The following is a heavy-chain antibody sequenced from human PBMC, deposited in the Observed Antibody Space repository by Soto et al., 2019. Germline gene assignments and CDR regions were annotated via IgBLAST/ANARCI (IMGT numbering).Heavy chain of an antibody. D-gene: IGHD3-22*01. CDR1: GFTFGDYA. CDR3: VRATYFSDSSGYTRCFDY. CDR2: IRSKAYGGTT. Sequence: GGSLRLSCTASGFTFGDYAMSWFRQAPGKGLEWVGFIRSKAYGGTTEYAASVKGRFTISRDDSKSIAYLQMNSLKTEDTAVYYCVRATYFSDSSGYTRCFDYWGQGTLVNVSS. V-gene: IGHV3-49*03. J-gene: IGHJ4*02.